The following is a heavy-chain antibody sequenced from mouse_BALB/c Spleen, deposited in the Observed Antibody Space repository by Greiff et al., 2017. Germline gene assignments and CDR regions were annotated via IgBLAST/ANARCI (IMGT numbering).Heavy chain of an antibody. Sequence: EVQVVESGGDLVKPGGSLKLSCAASGFTFSSYGMSWVRQTPDKRLEWVATISSGGSYTYYPDSVKGRFTISRDNAKNTLYLQMSSLKSEDTAMYYCARQVRGAMYYWGQGTSVTVSS. V-gene: IGHV5-6*01. CDR1: GFTFSSYG. D-gene: IGHD2-14*01. CDR3: ARQVRGAMYY. J-gene: IGHJ4*01. CDR2: ISSGGSYT.